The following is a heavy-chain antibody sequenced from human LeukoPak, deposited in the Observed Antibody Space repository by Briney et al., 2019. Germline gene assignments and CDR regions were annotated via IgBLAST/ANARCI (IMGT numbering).Heavy chain of an antibody. D-gene: IGHD4-4*01. Sequence: SETLSLTCAVYGGSFSGYYWSWIRQPPGKGLEWIGEINHSGSTDYNPSLKSRVTISVDTSKNQFSLRLSSVTAADTALYFCARRAGLHSLDYWDQGTLVTVSS. CDR2: INHSGST. CDR1: GGSFSGYY. V-gene: IGHV4-34*01. CDR3: ARRAGLHSLDY. J-gene: IGHJ4*02.